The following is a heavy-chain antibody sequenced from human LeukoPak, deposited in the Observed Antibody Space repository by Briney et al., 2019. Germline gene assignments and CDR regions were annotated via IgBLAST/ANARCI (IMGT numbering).Heavy chain of an antibody. Sequence: GGSLRLSCAASGFTVSNYWMRWVRQAPGKGLVWVSRINSDGINTSYADSVKGRSTISRDNAKNTLNLQMNSLRAEDTAVYYCARDLGQYYDTSDNWFDPWGQGTLVTVSS. CDR2: INSDGINT. J-gene: IGHJ5*01. CDR3: ARDLGQYYDTSDNWFDP. D-gene: IGHD3-22*01. CDR1: GFTVSNYW. V-gene: IGHV3-74*01.